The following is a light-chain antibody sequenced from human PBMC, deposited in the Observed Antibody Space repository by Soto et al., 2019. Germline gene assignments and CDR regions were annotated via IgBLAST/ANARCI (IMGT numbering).Light chain of an antibody. CDR1: QSISRY. V-gene: IGKV1-5*01. CDR3: QHYNSYSEA. Sequence: DIQMTQSPSSLSASVGDRITITCRASQSISRYLNWYQHKPGKAPKLLINAASSLERGVPSRFSGSGSGTDFTLTISSLQPDDFATYYCQHYNSYSEAFGQGTKVDIK. CDR2: AAS. J-gene: IGKJ1*01.